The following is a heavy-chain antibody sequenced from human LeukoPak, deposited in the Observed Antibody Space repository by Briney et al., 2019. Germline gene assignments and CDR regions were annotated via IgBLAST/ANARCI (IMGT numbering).Heavy chain of an antibody. V-gene: IGHV5-51*01. CDR1: GYSFTSYW. J-gene: IGHJ5*02. CDR3: AGQILYSSSWYYWFDP. D-gene: IGHD6-13*01. CDR2: IYPGDSGT. Sequence: GESLKISCKGSGYSFTSYWIGWVRPMPGKGLEWMGIIYPGDSGTRYSPSFQGQVTISADKSISTAYLQWSSLKASDTAMYYCAGQILYSSSWYYWFDPWGQGTLVTVSS.